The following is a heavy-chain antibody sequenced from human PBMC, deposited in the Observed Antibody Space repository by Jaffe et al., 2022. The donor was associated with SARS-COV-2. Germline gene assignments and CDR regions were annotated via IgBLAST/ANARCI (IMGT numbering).Heavy chain of an antibody. CDR1: GGSFSGYY. V-gene: IGHV4-34*01. CDR2: INHSGST. Sequence: QVQLQQWGAGLLKPSETLSLTCAVYGGSFSGYYWSWIRQPPGKGLEWIGEINHSGSTNYNPSLKSRVTISVDTSKNQFSLKLSSVTAADTAVYYCARALRTVPYSNYYYYYYGMDVWGQGTTVTVSS. CDR3: ARALRTVPYSNYYYYYYGMDV. D-gene: IGHD4-4*01. J-gene: IGHJ6*02.